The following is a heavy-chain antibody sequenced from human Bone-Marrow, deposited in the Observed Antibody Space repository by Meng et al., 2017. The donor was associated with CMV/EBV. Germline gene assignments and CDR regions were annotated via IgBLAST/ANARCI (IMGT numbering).Heavy chain of an antibody. CDR3: ARHGVMVVPYNWFDP. J-gene: IGHJ5*02. CDR1: GGSFSGYY. V-gene: IGHV4-34*01. CDR2: INHSGST. Sequence: GSLRLSCAVYGGSFSGYYWSWIRQPPGKGLEWIGEINHSGSTNYNPSLKSRVTISVDTSKNQISLKLSSVTAADTAVYYCARHGVMVVPYNWFDPWGQGTLVTVSS. D-gene: IGHD2-15*01.